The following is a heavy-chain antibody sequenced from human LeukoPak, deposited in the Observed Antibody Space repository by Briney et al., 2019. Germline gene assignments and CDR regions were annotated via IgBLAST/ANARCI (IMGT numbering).Heavy chain of an antibody. CDR2: IYTSGST. CDR3: ASRGSSVVGYYYYMDV. V-gene: IGHV4-4*09. D-gene: IGHD6-6*01. J-gene: IGHJ6*03. CDR1: GGSISSYY. Sequence: SETLSLTCTVSGGSISSYYWSWIRQPLGKGLEWIGYIYTSGSTNYNPSLKSRVTISVDTSKNQFSLKLSSVTAADTAVYYCASRGSSVVGYYYYMDVWGKGTTVTVSS.